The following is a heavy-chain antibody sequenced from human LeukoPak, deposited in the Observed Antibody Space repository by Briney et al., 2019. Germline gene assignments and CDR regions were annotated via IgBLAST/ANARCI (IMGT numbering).Heavy chain of an antibody. Sequence: GGSLRLSCAASGFTVSSNYMSWVRQAPGKGLEWVSVIYSGGSTYYADSVRGRFTVSRDNSHNTLYLQMNSLRVEDTAIYYCAKARSSWAGYFDSWGQGMLVIVS. D-gene: IGHD2-2*01. CDR3: AKARSSWAGYFDS. CDR1: GFTVSSNY. CDR2: IYSGGST. J-gene: IGHJ4*02. V-gene: IGHV3-53*01.